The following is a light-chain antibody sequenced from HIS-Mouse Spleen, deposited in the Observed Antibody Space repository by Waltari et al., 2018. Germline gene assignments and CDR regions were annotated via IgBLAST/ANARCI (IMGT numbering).Light chain of an antibody. Sequence: DIQLTQSPSFLSASVGDRVTITCRASQGISSYLAWYQQKPGKAPKRLIDAASTLQSGVPARLSGSGSGTEFTLTISSLQPEDFATYYCQQLNSYPPTFGQGTKVEIK. J-gene: IGKJ1*01. CDR1: QGISSY. V-gene: IGKV1-9*01. CDR2: AAS. CDR3: QQLNSYPPT.